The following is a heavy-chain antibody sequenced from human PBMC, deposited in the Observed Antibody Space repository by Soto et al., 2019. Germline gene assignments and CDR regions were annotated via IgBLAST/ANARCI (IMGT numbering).Heavy chain of an antibody. CDR3: ARGFRSIAAAVYFGY. V-gene: IGHV4-59*01. CDR1: GGSISSYY. Sequence: PSETLSLTCTVSGGSISSYYWSWIRQPPGKGLEWIGYIYYSGSTNYNPSLKSRVTISVDTSKNQFSLKLSSVTAADTAVYYCARGFRSIAAAVYFGYWGQGTLVTVSS. J-gene: IGHJ4*02. D-gene: IGHD6-13*01. CDR2: IYYSGST.